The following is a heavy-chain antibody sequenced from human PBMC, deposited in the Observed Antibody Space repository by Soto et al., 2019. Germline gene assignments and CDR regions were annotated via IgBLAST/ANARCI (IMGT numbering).Heavy chain of an antibody. CDR3: TRVLGYTFEPGKTRCCAMDV. V-gene: IGHV1-69*01. Sequence: QVQLVQSGAEVKKPGSSVTVSCKTSGGTFSKDAINWVRQAPGQGLEWMGLLIPVFGSPIYAQKFQGRIRIIADESTSTAFMVLSSLRSEDTAVYYCTRVLGYTFEPGKTRCCAMDVWCQGTTVSVSS. CDR1: GGTFSKDA. CDR2: LIPVFGSP. J-gene: IGHJ6*02. D-gene: IGHD2-2*01.